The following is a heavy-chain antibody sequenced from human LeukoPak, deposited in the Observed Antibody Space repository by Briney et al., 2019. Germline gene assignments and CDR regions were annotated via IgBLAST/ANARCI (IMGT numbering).Heavy chain of an antibody. Sequence: GGSLRLSCAASGFTFSSYWMSWVRQAPGKGLEWVVNIKQDGSEKYYVDSVKGRFTISRDNAKNSLYLQMNSLRAEDTAVYYCARGRVSRPLTPPDYWGQGTLVTVSS. V-gene: IGHV3-7*01. CDR3: ARGRVSRPLTPPDY. CDR2: IKQDGSEK. CDR1: GFTFSSYW. J-gene: IGHJ4*02.